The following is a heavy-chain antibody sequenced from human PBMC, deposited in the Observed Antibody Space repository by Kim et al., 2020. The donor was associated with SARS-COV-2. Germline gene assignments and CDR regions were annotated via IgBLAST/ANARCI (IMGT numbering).Heavy chain of an antibody. D-gene: IGHD3-9*01. J-gene: IGHJ4*02. CDR3: ARAKTGYFDY. CDR2: T. V-gene: IGHV3-11*05. Sequence: TNYADSVKGRFTISRDNAKNSLYLQMNSLRAEDTAVYYCARAKTGYFDYWGQGTLVTVSS.